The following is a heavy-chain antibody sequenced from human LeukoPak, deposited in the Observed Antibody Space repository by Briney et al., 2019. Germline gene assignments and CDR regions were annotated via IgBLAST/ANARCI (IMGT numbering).Heavy chain of an antibody. CDR2: IIPIFGTA. V-gene: IGHV1-69*05. J-gene: IGHJ4*02. D-gene: IGHD6-13*01. CDR3: ARDSVNLGIAAAGNDY. CDR1: GGTFSSYA. Sequence: SVKVSCKASGGTFSSYAISWVRQAPGQGLEWMGGIIPIFGTANYAKKFQGRVSITTDESTGTAYMELSSLRSEDTAVYYCARDSVNLGIAAAGNDYRGQGTLVTVSS.